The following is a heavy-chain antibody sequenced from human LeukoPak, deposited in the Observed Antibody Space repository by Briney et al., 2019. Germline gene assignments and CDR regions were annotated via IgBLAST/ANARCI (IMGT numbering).Heavy chain of an antibody. CDR1: GFTFSSYS. V-gene: IGHV3-21*01. D-gene: IGHD3-10*01. Sequence: RGSLRLSCAASGFTFSSYSMNWVRQAPGKRLEWVSSISSSSSYIYYADSVKGRFTISRDNAKNSLYLQMNSLRAEDTAVYYCAREGYYGSGSYDYWGQGTLVTVSS. J-gene: IGHJ4*02. CDR3: AREGYYGSGSYDY. CDR2: ISSSSSYI.